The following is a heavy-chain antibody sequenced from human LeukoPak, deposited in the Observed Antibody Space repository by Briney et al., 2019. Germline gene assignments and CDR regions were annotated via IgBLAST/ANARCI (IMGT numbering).Heavy chain of an antibody. CDR3: ASEVRPSEFDY. CDR1: GFTFSSYG. J-gene: IGHJ4*02. D-gene: IGHD1-26*01. Sequence: PGRSLRLSCAAAGFTFSSYGMHWVRQAPGKGLEWVAVISYDGSNKYYADSVKGRFTISRDNSKNTLYLQMNSLRGEDTAVYYCASEVRPSEFDYWGQGTLVTVSS. V-gene: IGHV3-30*03. CDR2: ISYDGSNK.